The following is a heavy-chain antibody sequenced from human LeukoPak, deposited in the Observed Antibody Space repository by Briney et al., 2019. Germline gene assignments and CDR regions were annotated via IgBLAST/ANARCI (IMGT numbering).Heavy chain of an antibody. Sequence: ASVKVSCKASGYTFTGYYMHWVRQAPGQGLEWMGWINPNSGGTNYAQKFQGKVTMTRDTSISTAYMELSRLRSDDTAVYYCARDVSDIVVQPDEHFQHWGQGTLVTVSS. CDR2: INPNSGGT. D-gene: IGHD2-2*01. CDR3: ARDVSDIVVQPDEHFQH. V-gene: IGHV1-2*02. CDR1: GYTFTGYY. J-gene: IGHJ1*01.